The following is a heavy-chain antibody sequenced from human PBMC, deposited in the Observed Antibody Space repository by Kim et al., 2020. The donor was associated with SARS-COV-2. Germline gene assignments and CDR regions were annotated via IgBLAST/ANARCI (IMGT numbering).Heavy chain of an antibody. CDR1: GFTLSDYA. J-gene: IGHJ4*02. CDR2: ISSSSGKI. CDR3: ERDRSLGSRVVYYFDY. Sequence: GGSLRLSCEASGFTLSDYAMNWVRQTPGKGLEWVSYISSSSGKIDYADSVKGRFTISRDNANNALFLQMNSLRDEDTALYYCERDRSLGSRVVYYFDYWGQGTLVTVSS. D-gene: IGHD2-15*01. V-gene: IGHV3-48*02.